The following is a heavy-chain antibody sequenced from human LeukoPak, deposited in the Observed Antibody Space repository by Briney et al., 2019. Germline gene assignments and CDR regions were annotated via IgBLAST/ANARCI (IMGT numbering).Heavy chain of an antibody. J-gene: IGHJ6*04. CDR3: ASLPL. CDR1: GFTLSNNW. V-gene: IGHV3-74*01. CDR2: INSDGRTT. Sequence: QPEGSLRLSCAASGFTLSNNWMHWVRQTPGNGLVWVSRINSDGRTTSYADSVKGRFTISRDNAKNTVYLQMNSLRAEDTAVYYCASLPLWGKGTTVTVSS.